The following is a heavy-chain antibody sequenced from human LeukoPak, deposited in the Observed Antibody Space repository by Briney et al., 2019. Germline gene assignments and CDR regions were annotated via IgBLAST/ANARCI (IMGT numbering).Heavy chain of an antibody. CDR2: IHYSGST. V-gene: IGHV4-39*01. Sequence: SETLSLTCTVSGGSISSSNDYWGWIRQPPGKGLEWIGTIHYSGSTYYNPSLKSRVTISEDTSKNQFSLKLRSVTAADMAVYYCARRTSGWFHYFDYWGQGTLVTVSS. CDR1: GGSISSSNDY. J-gene: IGHJ4*02. D-gene: IGHD6-19*01. CDR3: ARRTSGWFHYFDY.